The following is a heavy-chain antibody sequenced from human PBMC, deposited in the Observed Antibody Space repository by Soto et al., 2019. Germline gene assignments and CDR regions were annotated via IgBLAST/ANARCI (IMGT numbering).Heavy chain of an antibody. CDR2: ISWNSGSI. Sequence: PGGSLRLSCAASGFTFGDYAMHWVRQAPGKGLEWVSGISWNSGSIGYADSVKGRFTISRDNAKNSLYLQMNSLRAEDTALYYCAKDMDIAVAGRDAFDIWGQGTMVTVSS. V-gene: IGHV3-9*01. CDR1: GFTFGDYA. D-gene: IGHD6-19*01. J-gene: IGHJ3*02. CDR3: AKDMDIAVAGRDAFDI.